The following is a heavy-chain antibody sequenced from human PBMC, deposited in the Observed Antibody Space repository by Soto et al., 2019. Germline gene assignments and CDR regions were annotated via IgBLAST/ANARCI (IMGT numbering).Heavy chain of an antibody. CDR3: AREGRVGGIDY. J-gene: IGHJ4*02. V-gene: IGHV3-48*03. Sequence: EVQLVESGGALVKPGGSLRLSCAASGFTFSIHEMNWVRQAPGKGLEWVSYISSIGVATYYADSVKGRFTISRDNAKNSLYLQMNSLRAEDTAVYYCAREGRVGGIDYWGQGTPVTVSS. CDR1: GFTFSIHE. CDR2: ISSIGVAT. D-gene: IGHD6-19*01.